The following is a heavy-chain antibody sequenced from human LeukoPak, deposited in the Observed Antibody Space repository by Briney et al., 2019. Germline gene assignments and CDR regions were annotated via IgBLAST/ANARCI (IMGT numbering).Heavy chain of an antibody. V-gene: IGHV6-1*01. Sequence: SQTLSLTCAISGDSVSINSAAWNWIRQSPSRGLEWLGRTYYRSKWYNDYAVSVKSRITINPDTSKNQFSLQLNSVTPEDTAVYYCARVGDYGGEFYYYYGMDVWGQGTTVTVSS. CDR1: GDSVSINSAA. CDR2: TYYRSKWYN. J-gene: IGHJ6*02. D-gene: IGHD4-23*01. CDR3: ARVGDYGGEFYYYYGMDV.